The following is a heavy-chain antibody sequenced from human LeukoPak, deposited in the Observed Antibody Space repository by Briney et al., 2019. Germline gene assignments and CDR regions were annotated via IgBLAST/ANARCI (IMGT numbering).Heavy chain of an antibody. J-gene: IGHJ4*02. CDR1: GGSISSSSYY. D-gene: IGHD6-13*01. Sequence: PSETLSLTCTVSGGSISSSSYYWGWIRQPPGKGLEWIGSFYYSGSTYYSPSLKSRVTISVDTSKNQFSLKLSSVTAADTAVYYCARHANIAAAGDYWGQGTLITVSS. CDR3: ARHANIAAAGDY. V-gene: IGHV4-39*01. CDR2: FYYSGST.